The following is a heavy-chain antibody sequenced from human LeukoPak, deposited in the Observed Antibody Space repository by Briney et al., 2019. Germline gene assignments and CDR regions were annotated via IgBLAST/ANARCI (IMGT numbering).Heavy chain of an antibody. V-gene: IGHV3-48*03. J-gene: IGHJ4*02. CDR2: ISSSGSTI. D-gene: IGHD5-12*01. Sequence: GGSLRLSCAASGFTFSSYEMNWVRQAPGKGLEWVSYISSSGSTIYYADSVKGRFTISRDNAKNSLYLQMNSLRAEDTAVYYCARDNRGWLLDCWGQGTLVTVSS. CDR3: ARDNRGWLLDC. CDR1: GFTFSSYE.